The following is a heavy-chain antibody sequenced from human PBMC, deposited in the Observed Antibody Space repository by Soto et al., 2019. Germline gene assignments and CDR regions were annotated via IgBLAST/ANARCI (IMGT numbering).Heavy chain of an antibody. J-gene: IGHJ6*01. CDR1: GFTFSSYD. Sequence: EVQLVESGGGLVQPGGSLRLSCVASGFTFSSYDMHWVRQPTGKGLEWVSGIGIGGDTYYSGSVKGRFTISREHAKDSLYLQMNSLSDGDTAVYYCTRTSGLFSYGLDVRGQGVTVTVSS. D-gene: IGHD3-3*01. CDR3: TRTSGLFSYGLDV. V-gene: IGHV3-13*01. CDR2: IGIGGDT.